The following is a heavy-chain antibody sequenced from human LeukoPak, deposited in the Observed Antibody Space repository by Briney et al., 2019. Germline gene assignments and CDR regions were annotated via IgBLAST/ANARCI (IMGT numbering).Heavy chain of an antibody. J-gene: IGHJ4*02. CDR1: GDSISSYY. V-gene: IGHV4-4*07. CDR3: ARGFYCSGGSCYFDS. D-gene: IGHD2-15*01. CDR2: VYTSGNT. Sequence: SETLSLTCTVSGDSISSYYWSWIRQPSGKGLEWIGRVYTSGNTFYNPSLKSRVTLSVDTSKNQFSLRLNSVTAADTAVYFCARGFYCSGGSCYFDSWGQGTLVTVSS.